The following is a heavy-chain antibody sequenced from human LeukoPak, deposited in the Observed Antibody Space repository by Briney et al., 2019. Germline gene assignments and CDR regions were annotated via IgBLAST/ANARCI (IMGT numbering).Heavy chain of an antibody. Sequence: GASVKVSCKASGYTFSDYYLHWVRQAPGHGLEWMGWINPHSGGTHYAQKFQGRVTMTRDTSISTAYMELSSLRSDDTAVYFCAREIVATIGGAFDIWGQGTMVTASS. V-gene: IGHV1-2*02. CDR3: AREIVATIGGAFDI. J-gene: IGHJ3*02. CDR1: GYTFSDYY. CDR2: INPHSGGT. D-gene: IGHD5-12*01.